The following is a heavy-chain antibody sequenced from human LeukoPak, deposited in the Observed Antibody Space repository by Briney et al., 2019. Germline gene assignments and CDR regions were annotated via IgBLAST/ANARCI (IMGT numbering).Heavy chain of an antibody. CDR3: ASGTYSGY. CDR1: GFTFSSYW. J-gene: IGHJ4*02. D-gene: IGHD1-26*01. Sequence: QTGGSLRLSCAASGFTFSSYWMSWVRQAPGKGLEWVANIKQDGSEKYYVDSVKGRLTIFRDNAKNSLSLQMNSLRVEDTAVYYCASGTYSGYWGQGTRVTVSS. V-gene: IGHV3-7*01. CDR2: IKQDGSEK.